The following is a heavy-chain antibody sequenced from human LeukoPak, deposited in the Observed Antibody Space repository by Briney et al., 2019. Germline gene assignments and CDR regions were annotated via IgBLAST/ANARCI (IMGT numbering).Heavy chain of an antibody. CDR2: INPRGDIT. Sequence: ASVKVSCKTYGSTFTWFLIHWVRQAPGQGLEWVGTINPRGDITSYAQRFQGRVTLTEDTSTSTFYMELSSLTSDDTAVYFCARPAYCDGTNCGYWLDPWGPGTLVTVSS. V-gene: IGHV1-46*01. J-gene: IGHJ5*02. CDR3: ARPAYCDGTNCGYWLDP. D-gene: IGHD2-21*01. CDR1: GSTFTWFL.